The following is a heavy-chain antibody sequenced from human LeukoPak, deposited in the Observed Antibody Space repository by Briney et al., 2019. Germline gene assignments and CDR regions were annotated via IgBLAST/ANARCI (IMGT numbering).Heavy chain of an antibody. D-gene: IGHD3-9*01. CDR1: AYSFSGYD. V-gene: IGHV1-8*01. J-gene: IGHJ4*02. Sequence: ASVKVSCKASAYSFSGYDINWVRQATGQGLEWMGWMNPNSGNTGYAQKFQGRVTMTRNTSINTAYMELSGLISEDTAVYFCTRAGERPIRYFDYWGQGTLVTVSS. CDR2: MNPNSGNT. CDR3: TRAGERPIRYFDY.